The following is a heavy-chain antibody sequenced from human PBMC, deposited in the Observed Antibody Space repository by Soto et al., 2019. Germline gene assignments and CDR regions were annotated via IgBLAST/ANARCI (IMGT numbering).Heavy chain of an antibody. CDR3: ARGYGDYSAEYLQH. J-gene: IGHJ1*01. CDR1: GFTFSSYS. Sequence: GGSLRLSCAASGFTFSSYSMKWVRQAPGKGLEWISYISSSSGTIYYADSVKGRFTISRDNAKNSLYLQMNSLRAEDTAVYYCARGYGDYSAEYLQHWGQGTLVTVSS. D-gene: IGHD4-17*01. CDR2: ISSSSGTI. V-gene: IGHV3-48*01.